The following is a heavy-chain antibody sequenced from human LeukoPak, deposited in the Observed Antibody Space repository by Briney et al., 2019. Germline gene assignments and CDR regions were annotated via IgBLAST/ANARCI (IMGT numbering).Heavy chain of an antibody. V-gene: IGHV1-46*01. Sequence: ASVKVSCKVSGYSFTSNYIHWVRQAPGQGLEWMGMIYPRDGSTSYAQRFQDRVTVTRDTSTSTVHMELSGLRSEDTAVYYCARDQEGFDYWGQGXLVTVSS. CDR3: ARDQEGFDY. CDR2: IYPRDGST. J-gene: IGHJ4*02. CDR1: GYSFTSNY.